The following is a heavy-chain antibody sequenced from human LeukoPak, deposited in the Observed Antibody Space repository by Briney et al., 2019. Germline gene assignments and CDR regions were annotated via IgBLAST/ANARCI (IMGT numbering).Heavy chain of an antibody. Sequence: SETLSLTCTVSGGSISSYYWSWIRQPPGKGLEWIGYIYYSGSTNYNPSLKSRVTMSVDTSKNQFSLKLSSVTAADTAVYYCARGYGDYSDYWGQGTLVTVTS. CDR1: GGSISSYY. D-gene: IGHD4-17*01. V-gene: IGHV4-59*01. J-gene: IGHJ4*02. CDR2: IYYSGST. CDR3: ARGYGDYSDY.